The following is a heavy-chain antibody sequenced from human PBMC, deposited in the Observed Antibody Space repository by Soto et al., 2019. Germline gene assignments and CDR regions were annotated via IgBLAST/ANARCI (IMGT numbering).Heavy chain of an antibody. V-gene: IGHV4-61*01. CDR3: ARDVRLLVRDLPWYFDL. CDR2: IHDSEST. CDR1: GAYVSSRSYY. Sequence: QVQLQESGPGLVKPSETLSLTCTVSGAYVSSRSYYWSWIRQPPGKGLEWIGYIHDSESTTHNPSLKSRVTISVDTSKNQFSLKLSSVTAADTAVYYCARDVRLLVRDLPWYFDLWGRGTLVTVSS. D-gene: IGHD3-10*01. J-gene: IGHJ2*01.